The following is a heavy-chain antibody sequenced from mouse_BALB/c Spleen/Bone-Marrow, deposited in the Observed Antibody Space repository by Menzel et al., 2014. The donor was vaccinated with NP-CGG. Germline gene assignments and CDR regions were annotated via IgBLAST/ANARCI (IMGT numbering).Heavy chain of an antibody. CDR2: ISNGGGST. Sequence: VQLKEYGGGLVQPGGSLKLSCAASGFTFSSYTMSWVRQTPEKRLEWVAYISNGGGSTYYPDTVKGRFTISRDNAKNTLYLQMSSLKSEDTAMYYCATGTFAYWGQGTLVTVSA. V-gene: IGHV5-12-2*01. CDR3: ATGTFAY. J-gene: IGHJ3*01. D-gene: IGHD4-1*01. CDR1: GFTFSSYT.